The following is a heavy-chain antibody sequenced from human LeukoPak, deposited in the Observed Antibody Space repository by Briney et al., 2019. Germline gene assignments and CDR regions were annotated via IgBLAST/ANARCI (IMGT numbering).Heavy chain of an antibody. D-gene: IGHD2-2*01. CDR2: IWYDGSNK. CDR1: GFTFSSYG. Sequence: GGSLRLSCAASGFTFSSYGMHWVRQAPGKGLEWVAVIWYDGSNKYYADSVKGRLTISRDNSKNTLYLQMNSLRAEDTAVYYCARGSSTSSVWGQGTLVTVSS. CDR3: ARGSSTSSV. J-gene: IGHJ4*02. V-gene: IGHV3-33*01.